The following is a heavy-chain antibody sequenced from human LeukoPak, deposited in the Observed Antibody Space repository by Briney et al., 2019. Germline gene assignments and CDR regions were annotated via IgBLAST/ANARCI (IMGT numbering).Heavy chain of an antibody. CDR1: GYTFTGYY. D-gene: IGHD5-18*01. V-gene: IGHV1-2*06. CDR2: INPNSGGT. CDR3: ARDMELWLADY. Sequence: ASVKVSCKASGYTFTGYYMHWVRQAPGQGLEWMGRINPNSGGTNYPQKFRGRVTVTKDTSISTAYMELSSLRSDDTAVYYCARDMELWLADYWGQGTLVTVSS. J-gene: IGHJ4*02.